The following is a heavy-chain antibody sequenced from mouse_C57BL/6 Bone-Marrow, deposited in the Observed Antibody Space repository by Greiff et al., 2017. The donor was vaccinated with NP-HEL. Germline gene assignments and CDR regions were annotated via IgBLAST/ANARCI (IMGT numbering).Heavy chain of an antibody. CDR1: DSEVFPIAY. CDR2: ILPSIGRT. V-gene: IGHV15-2*01. D-gene: IGHD2-12*01. J-gene: IGHJ1*03. Sequence: VQLQQSGSELRRPGSSVKLSCKDFDSEVFPIAYMSWVRQKPGHGFEWIGGILPSIGRTIYGEKFEDKATLDADTLSNTAYLELNRLTTEDTVIYYDARGGGRRYFEVWGTGTTVTGSS. CDR3: ARGGGRRYFEV.